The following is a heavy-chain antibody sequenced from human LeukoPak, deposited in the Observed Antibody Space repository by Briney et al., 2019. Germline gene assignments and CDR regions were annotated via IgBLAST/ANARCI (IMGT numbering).Heavy chain of an antibody. Sequence: GGSLRLSCAASGFSIDTYYMSWVRQALGKGLEWVANIKQDGREKHYVDSVKGRFTISRDNSKNSLYLQMSSLRAEDTAVYYCARDPRGSEYSHFDSWGQGTLVTVSS. J-gene: IGHJ4*02. CDR1: GFSIDTYY. V-gene: IGHV3-7*01. D-gene: IGHD3-10*01. CDR2: IKQDGREK. CDR3: ARDPRGSEYSHFDS.